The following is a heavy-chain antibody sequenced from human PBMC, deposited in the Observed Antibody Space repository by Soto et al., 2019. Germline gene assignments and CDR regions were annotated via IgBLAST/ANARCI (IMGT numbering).Heavy chain of an antibody. J-gene: IGHJ3*02. CDR2: IYYSGST. D-gene: IGHD2-15*01. V-gene: IGHV4-31*03. CDR1: GGSISSGGYY. Sequence: SETLSLTCTVSGGSISSGGYYWSWIRQHPGKGLEWIGYIYYSGSTYYNPSLKSRVTISVDTSKNQFSLKLSSVTAADTAVYYCARDKGGYCSGGSCPNDAFDIWGQGTMVTVSS. CDR3: ARDKGGYCSGGSCPNDAFDI.